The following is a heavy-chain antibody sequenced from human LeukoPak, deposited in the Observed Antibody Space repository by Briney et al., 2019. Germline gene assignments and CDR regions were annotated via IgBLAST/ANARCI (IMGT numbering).Heavy chain of an antibody. D-gene: IGHD1-26*01. CDR2: VDYRGGT. V-gene: IGHV4-59*01. CDR1: GGSISGYY. CDR3: AAYSGTYTVFDY. J-gene: IGHJ4*02. Sequence: ASETLSLTCTISGGSISGYYLSWVRQPPGKGLEWIGYVDYRGGTNFNPSLKSRVTISLDTSRNQFSLKLSSVTAADTAVYYCAAYSGTYTVFDYWGQGTLVTVSS.